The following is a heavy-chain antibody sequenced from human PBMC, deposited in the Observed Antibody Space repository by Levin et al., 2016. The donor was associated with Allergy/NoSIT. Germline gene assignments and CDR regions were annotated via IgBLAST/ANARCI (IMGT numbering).Heavy chain of an antibody. V-gene: IGHV1-69*06. J-gene: IGHJ4*02. CDR2: IIPIFGTA. CDR3: ASYYYDSSGYYWGY. CDR1: GGTFSSYA. Sequence: SVKVSCKASGGTFSSYAISWVRQAPGQGLEWMGGIIPIFGTANYAQKFQGRVTITADKSTSTAYMELSSLRSEDTAVYYCASYYYDSSGYYWGYWGQGTLVTVSS. D-gene: IGHD3-22*01.